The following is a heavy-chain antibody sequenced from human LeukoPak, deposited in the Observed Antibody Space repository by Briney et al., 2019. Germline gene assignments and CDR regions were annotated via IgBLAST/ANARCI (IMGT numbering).Heavy chain of an antibody. CDR3: ATENSVKATSQLRYFDWPVDY. CDR1: GFTFSSYG. V-gene: IGHV3-30*03. D-gene: IGHD3-9*01. Sequence: PGRSLRLSCAASGFTFSSYGMHWVRQAPGKGLEWVAVISYDGSNKYYADSVKGRFTISRDNSKNTLYLQMNSLRAEDTAVYYCATENSVKATSQLRYFDWPVDYWGQGTLVTVSS. J-gene: IGHJ4*02. CDR2: ISYDGSNK.